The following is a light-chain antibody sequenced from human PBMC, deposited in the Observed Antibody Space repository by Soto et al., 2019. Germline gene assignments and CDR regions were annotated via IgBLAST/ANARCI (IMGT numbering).Light chain of an antibody. CDR1: HSVNSH. V-gene: IGKV3-15*01. J-gene: IGKJ5*01. CDR3: QQYKNWPL. CDR2: GAS. Sequence: EVVLTHSPATLSVSPGERVTLSFRTSHSVNSHVAWYQQKPGQAPRLLLYGASTRATGIPVRFSGSGFGTEFTLTISSLQSEDFAVYYCQQYKNWPLFGQGTRLEIK.